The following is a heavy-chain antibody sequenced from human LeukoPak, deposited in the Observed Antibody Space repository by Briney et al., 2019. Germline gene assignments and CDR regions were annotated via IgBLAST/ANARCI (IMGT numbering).Heavy chain of an antibody. CDR3: ARVTPYSSGWYPDY. CDR2: IYYSGTT. Sequence: PSETLSLTCTVSGGSISSYYWSWIRQPPGKGLEWIGHIYYSGTTKYNPSLTSRVTISLDTSKNQFSLKLSSVTAADTAVYYCARVTPYSSGWYPDYWGQGTLVTVSS. V-gene: IGHV4-59*01. D-gene: IGHD6-19*01. J-gene: IGHJ4*02. CDR1: GGSISSYY.